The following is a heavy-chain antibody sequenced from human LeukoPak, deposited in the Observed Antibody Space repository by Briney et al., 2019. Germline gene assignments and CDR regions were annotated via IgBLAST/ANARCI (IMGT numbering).Heavy chain of an antibody. CDR3: ARLQGDSTAVYDY. CDR2: IYYTGAT. Sequence: SETLSLTCTVSGGSISGHYWSWIRQSPGKGLEWVAYIYYTGATNHNPSLKTRVTISVDTSKNQFCLRLSSVTAADTAVYYCARLQGDSTAVYDYWGQGTLVSVSS. CDR1: GGSISGHY. D-gene: IGHD2-21*02. V-gene: IGHV4-59*11. J-gene: IGHJ4*02.